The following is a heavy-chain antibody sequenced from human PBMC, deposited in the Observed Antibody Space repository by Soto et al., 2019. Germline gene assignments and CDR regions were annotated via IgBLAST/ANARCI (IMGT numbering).Heavy chain of an antibody. J-gene: IGHJ5*02. CDR3: ARGGSLRKYCSSTSCRGRGWFDP. D-gene: IGHD2-2*01. V-gene: IGHV4-34*01. Sequence: PSETLSLTCAVYGGSFSGYYWSWIRQPPGKGLEWIGEINHSGSTNYNPSLKSRVTISVDTSKNQFSLKLSSVTAADTAVYYCARGGSLRKYCSSTSCRGRGWFDPGGQGPLVTASS. CDR2: INHSGST. CDR1: GGSFSGYY.